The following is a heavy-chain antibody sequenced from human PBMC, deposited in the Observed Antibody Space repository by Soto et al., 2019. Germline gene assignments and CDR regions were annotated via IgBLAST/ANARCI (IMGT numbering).Heavy chain of an antibody. CDR2: IYYSGST. V-gene: IGHV4-31*03. CDR1: GGSISSGGYY. CDR3: ARCGGDVLRYFDWLLCPPDV. D-gene: IGHD3-9*01. J-gene: IGHJ6*02. Sequence: SETLSLTCTVSGGSISSGGYYWSWIRQHPGKGLEWIGYIYYSGSTYYNPSLKSRVTISVDTSKNQFSLKLSSVTAADTAVYYCARCGGDVLRYFDWLLCPPDVWGQGTTVTVSS.